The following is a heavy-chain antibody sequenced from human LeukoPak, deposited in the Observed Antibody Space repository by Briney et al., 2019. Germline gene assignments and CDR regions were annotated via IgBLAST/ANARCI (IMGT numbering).Heavy chain of an antibody. CDR1: GVSISTHY. J-gene: IGHJ4*02. CDR3: ARGYCRDDICQVFPY. Sequence: SETLSLTCNVSGVSISTHYWSWIRQSPGKGLEWIGYIYHNGITNYNPSLKSRVTISIDTSKNEFSLKLTSVTAADTAVYYCARGYCRDDICQVFPYWGQGTLVTVSS. CDR2: IYHNGIT. V-gene: IGHV4-59*11. D-gene: IGHD2-21*02.